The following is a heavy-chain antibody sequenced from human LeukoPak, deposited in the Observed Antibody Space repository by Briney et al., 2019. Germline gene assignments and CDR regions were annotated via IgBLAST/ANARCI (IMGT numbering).Heavy chain of an antibody. V-gene: IGHV3-23*01. CDR1: GFTFSSDA. Sequence: GGSLRLSCTASGFTFSSDAMTWVRQAPGKGLEWVSAISNSGGSTHYADSVKGRFTISRDNSKNTLYLQMNNLRGDDTAIYYCAKRIEADYWGQGTLVTVSS. CDR2: ISNSGGST. J-gene: IGHJ4*02. CDR3: AKRIEADY.